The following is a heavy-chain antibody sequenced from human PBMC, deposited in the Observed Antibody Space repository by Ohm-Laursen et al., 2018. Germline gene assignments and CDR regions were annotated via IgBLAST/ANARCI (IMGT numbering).Heavy chain of an antibody. CDR3: AKTRYFSRGSCDFEY. J-gene: IGHJ4*02. V-gene: IGHV3-23*01. CDR1: GFTFSSYA. D-gene: IGHD2-15*01. Sequence: SLRLSCAASGFTFSSYAMSWVRQAPEKGLEWVSGLSGSGHDTYYTDSVKGLFTISRDNSKNTLYLQMNGLRAGDTAVYYCAKTRYFSRGSCDFEYWGQRTLVTVSS. CDR2: LSGSGHDT.